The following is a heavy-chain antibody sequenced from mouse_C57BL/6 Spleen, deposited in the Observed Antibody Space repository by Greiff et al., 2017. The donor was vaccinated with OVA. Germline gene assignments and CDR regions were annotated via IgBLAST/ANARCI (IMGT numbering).Heavy chain of an antibody. D-gene: IGHD1-1*01. CDR3: ARSATVVAFDY. CDR1: GYAFSSSW. Sequence: QVQLKQSGPELVKPGASVKISCKASGYAFSSSWMNWVKQRPGKGLEWIGRIYPGDGDTNYNGKFKGKATLTADKSSSTAYMQLSSLTSEDSAVYFCARSATVVAFDYWGQGTTLTVSS. J-gene: IGHJ2*01. CDR2: IYPGDGDT. V-gene: IGHV1-82*01.